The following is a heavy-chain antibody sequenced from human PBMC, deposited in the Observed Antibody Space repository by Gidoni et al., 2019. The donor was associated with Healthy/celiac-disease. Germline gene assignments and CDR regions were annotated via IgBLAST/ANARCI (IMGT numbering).Heavy chain of an antibody. CDR1: GFTVSSNY. J-gene: IGHJ4*02. D-gene: IGHD3-3*01. CDR3: AIDRGSPGFWSGYWDY. V-gene: IGHV3-66*01. CDR2: IYSGGST. Sequence: EVQLVESGGGLVQHGGSLRLSCAASGFTVSSNYMSWVRQAPGKGLEWVSVIYSGGSTYYADSVKGRFTISRDNSKNTLYLQMNSLRAEDTAVYYCAIDRGSPGFWSGYWDYWGQGTLVTVSS.